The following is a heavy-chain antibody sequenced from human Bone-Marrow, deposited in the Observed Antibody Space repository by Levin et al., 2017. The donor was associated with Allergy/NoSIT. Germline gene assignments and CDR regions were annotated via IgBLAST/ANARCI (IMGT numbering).Heavy chain of an antibody. CDR1: GFTFSNYA. CDR3: ASPTMLKDY. Sequence: GESLKISCAASGFTFSNYAMSWVRQAPGKGLEWVSAISGSGSRTYYADSVEGRFTISRDNSENTLSLQMNSLRAEDTALYYCASPTMLKDYWGQGTLVTVSS. V-gene: IGHV3-23*01. D-gene: IGHD2-8*01. CDR2: ISGSGSRT. J-gene: IGHJ4*02.